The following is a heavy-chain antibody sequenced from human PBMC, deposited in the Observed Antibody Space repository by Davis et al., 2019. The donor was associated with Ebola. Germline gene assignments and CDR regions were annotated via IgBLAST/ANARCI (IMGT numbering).Heavy chain of an antibody. D-gene: IGHD5-24*01. CDR3: ARRKVDRYNSLFDY. Sequence: MPSETLSLTCTVSGGSISSYYWSWIRQPPGKGLEWIGYIYYSGSTNYNPSLKSRVTISVDTSKNQFSLKLSSVTAADTAVYYWARRKVDRYNSLFDYWGQGTLVTVSS. V-gene: IGHV4-59*08. CDR2: IYYSGST. J-gene: IGHJ4*02. CDR1: GGSISSYY.